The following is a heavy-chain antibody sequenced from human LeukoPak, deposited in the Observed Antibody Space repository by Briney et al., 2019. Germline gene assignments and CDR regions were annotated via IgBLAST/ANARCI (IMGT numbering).Heavy chain of an antibody. V-gene: IGHV1-18*01. J-gene: IGHJ4*02. Sequence: ASVQVSYKASGYSFSIYGITWARQAPGQGLEYLGWISASDGTTNYAQKVQNRVTMTTDTSTSTAYLELRSLRSEDTAVYYCARCGAAVTTHFSHWGQGTLVTVSS. CDR2: ISASDGTT. CDR3: ARCGAAVTTHFSH. D-gene: IGHD4-17*01. CDR1: GYSFSIYG.